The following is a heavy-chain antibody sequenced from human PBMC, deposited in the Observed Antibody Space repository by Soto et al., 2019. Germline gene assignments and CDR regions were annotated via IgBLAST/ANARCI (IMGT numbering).Heavy chain of an antibody. CDR1: GGSLSGYY. V-gene: IGHV4-34*01. CDR2: INHSGST. J-gene: IGHJ6*02. D-gene: IGHD4-4*01. Sequence: SETLSLTCAVYGGSLSGYYWSWIRQPPGKGLEWIGEINHSGSTNYNPSLKSRVTISVDTSKNQFSLKLSSVTAADTAVYYCARVGNTHNYYGMDVWGQGTTVTVSS. CDR3: ARVGNTHNYYGMDV.